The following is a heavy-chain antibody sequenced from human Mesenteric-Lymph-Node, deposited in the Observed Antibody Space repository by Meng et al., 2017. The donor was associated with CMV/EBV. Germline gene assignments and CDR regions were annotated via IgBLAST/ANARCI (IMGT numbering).Heavy chain of an antibody. V-gene: IGHV1-69*02. CDR2: IIPILGIA. CDR3: ARPNTYSNSMGFDY. D-gene: IGHD4-11*01. Sequence: SVKVSCKASGGTFSSYPISWVRQAPGQGLEWMGRIIPILGIANYAQKFQGRVTITADKSTSTAYMELSSLRSEDTAVHYCARPNTYSNSMGFDYWGQGTLVTVSS. J-gene: IGHJ4*02. CDR1: GGTFSSYP.